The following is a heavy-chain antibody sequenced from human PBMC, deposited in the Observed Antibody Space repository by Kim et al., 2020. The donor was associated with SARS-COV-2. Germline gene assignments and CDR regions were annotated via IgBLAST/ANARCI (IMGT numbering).Heavy chain of an antibody. CDR2: MNPNTGNA. CDR1: GYTFTNFD. CDR3: AKVGSNRANWFDS. Sequence: ASVKVSCKASGYTFTNFDIDWVRQATGQGLEWMGWMNPNTGNAAFAQRFQGRVTMTSDTSIGTAYMELSRLTSEDTAVYFCAKVGSNRANWFDSWGQGTLLTVSS. J-gene: IGHJ5*01. D-gene: IGHD6-13*01. V-gene: IGHV1-8*01.